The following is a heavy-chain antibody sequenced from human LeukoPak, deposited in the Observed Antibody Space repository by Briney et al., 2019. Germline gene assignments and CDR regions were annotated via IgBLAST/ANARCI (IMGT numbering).Heavy chain of an antibody. D-gene: IGHD6-6*01. CDR2: IGRGIT. J-gene: IGHJ1*01. V-gene: IGHV3-69-1*01. CDR1: GFTVSSSY. CDR3: ARSPYSSSSRYFQH. Sequence: PGGSLRLSCAASGFTVSSSYMSWVRQAPGKGLEWVAHIGRGITYADSVKGRFTISRDNAKNSVYLQMNSLRAEDTAVYYCARSPYSSSSRYFQHWGQGTLVTVSS.